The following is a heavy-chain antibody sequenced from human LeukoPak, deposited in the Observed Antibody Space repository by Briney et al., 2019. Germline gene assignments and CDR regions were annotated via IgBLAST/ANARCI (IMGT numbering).Heavy chain of an antibody. CDR3: ARVGPVAATFGY. J-gene: IGHJ4*02. Sequence: SETLSLTCTVSGGSISSSSYYWGWIRQPPGKGLEWIGYIYHSGSTYYNPSLKSRVTISVDRSKNQFSLKLSSVTAADTAVYYCARVGPVAATFGYWGQGTLVTVSS. V-gene: IGHV4-30-2*01. CDR2: IYHSGST. CDR1: GGSISSSSYY. D-gene: IGHD2-15*01.